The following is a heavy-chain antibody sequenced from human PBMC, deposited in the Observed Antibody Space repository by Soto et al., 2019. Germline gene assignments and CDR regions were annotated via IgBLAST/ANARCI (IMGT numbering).Heavy chain of an antibody. Sequence: GGSLRLSCAASGFTFISYAMSWVRQAPGRGLEWVSAISGSGGSTYYADSVKGRFTISRDNSKNTLYLQMNSLRAEDTAVYYCAKARIAAAGTDGFDPWGQGTLVTVSS. CDR2: ISGSGGST. CDR3: AKARIAAAGTDGFDP. V-gene: IGHV3-23*01. CDR1: GFTFISYA. J-gene: IGHJ5*02. D-gene: IGHD6-13*01.